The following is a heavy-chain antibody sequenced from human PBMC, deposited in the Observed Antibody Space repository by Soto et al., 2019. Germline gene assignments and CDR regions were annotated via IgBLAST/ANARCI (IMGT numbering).Heavy chain of an antibody. J-gene: IGHJ4*02. CDR2: IYYSGST. CDR1: GGSISSGGYY. D-gene: IGHD1-7*01. Sequence: PSETLSLTCTVSGGSISSGGYYWSWIRQHPGKGLEWIGYIYYSGSTYYNPSLKSRVTISVDTSKNQFSLKLSSVTAADTAVYYCARVYWNSEFDYWGQGTLVTVSS. CDR3: ARVYWNSEFDY. V-gene: IGHV4-31*03.